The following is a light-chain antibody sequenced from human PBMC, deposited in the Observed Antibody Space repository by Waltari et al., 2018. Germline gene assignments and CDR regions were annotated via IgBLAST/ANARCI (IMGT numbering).Light chain of an antibody. CDR2: GAS. CDR3: EQGYVTPRT. V-gene: IGKV1-39*01. Sequence: DIQMTQSPSSLSASVGHRITITCRASQSVNNYLHWYQQKAGKAPKLLIYGASSLHSGVPSRFSGGGSGTDFTLTISGLQAEDFATYYCEQGYVTPRTFGQGTKLEI. CDR1: QSVNNY. J-gene: IGKJ2*01.